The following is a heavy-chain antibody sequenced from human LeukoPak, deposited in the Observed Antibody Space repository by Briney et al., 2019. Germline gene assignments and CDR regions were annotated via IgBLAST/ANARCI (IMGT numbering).Heavy chain of an antibody. CDR3: VRDIPTGYSDS. Sequence: SETLSLTCTVSGGSISSYYWSWIRQPPGKGLEWIGYIFYSGSTNYNPSLKSRVTISVDTSKNQFSLRLTSVTAADTAIYYCVRDIPTGYSDSWGQGSLVSVSS. J-gene: IGHJ4*02. CDR1: GGSISSYY. V-gene: IGHV4-59*12. CDR2: IFYSGST. D-gene: IGHD3-9*01.